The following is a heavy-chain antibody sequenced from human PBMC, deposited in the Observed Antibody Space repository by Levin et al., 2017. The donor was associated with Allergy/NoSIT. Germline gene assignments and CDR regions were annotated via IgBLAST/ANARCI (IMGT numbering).Heavy chain of an antibody. CDR3: ARSIVPRDD. D-gene: IGHD1-26*01. J-gene: IGHJ4*02. Sequence: PSETLSLTCTVSGGSISGYYWSWIRQPPGKGLEWIGYINYSGSTNYNPLLNNRISMSVDTSKNQFSLNVTSVTVADTAVYFCARSIVPRDDWGRGGLVTVSS. CDR1: GGSISGYY. CDR2: INYSGST. V-gene: IGHV4-59*08.